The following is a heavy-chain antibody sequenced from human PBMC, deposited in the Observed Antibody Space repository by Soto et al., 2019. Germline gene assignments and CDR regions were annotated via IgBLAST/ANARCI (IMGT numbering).Heavy chain of an antibody. CDR1: GFTFSSYA. V-gene: IGHV3-30-3*01. D-gene: IGHD1-1*01. CDR2: ISFDGSNK. Sequence: QVQLVESGGGVIQLGRSLRLSCAASGFTFSSYAMHWVRQAPGKGLERVAVISFDGSNKYYADSVKGRFTISRDNSKNTLYLQMNSLRAEDTAVYYCARDRLRYNWNDFPYYYYGMDVWGQGTTVTVSS. CDR3: ARDRLRYNWNDFPYYYYGMDV. J-gene: IGHJ6*02.